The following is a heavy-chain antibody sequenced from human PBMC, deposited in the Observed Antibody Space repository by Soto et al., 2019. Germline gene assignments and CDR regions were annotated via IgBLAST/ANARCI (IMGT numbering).Heavy chain of an antibody. CDR1: GFTFSSHW. CDR2: ISNDGSST. V-gene: IGHV3-74*01. CDR3: ARLPNKSPQN. J-gene: IGHJ1*01. Sequence: EVQLVESGGGLVQPGGSLRLSCVASGFTFSSHWMHWVRQAPGKGLVWVSSISNDGSSTSYADPVKGRFTISRDNVKNTLYLQMNSLRAEDTAVYYCARLPNKSPQNWGQGTLVIVSP.